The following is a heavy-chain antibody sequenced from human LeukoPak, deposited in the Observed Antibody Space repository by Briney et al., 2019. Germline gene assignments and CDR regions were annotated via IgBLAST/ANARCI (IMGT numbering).Heavy chain of an antibody. CDR2: INHSGST. V-gene: IGHV4-34*01. CDR1: GGSFSGYY. J-gene: IGHJ5*02. D-gene: IGHD6-13*01. CDR3: ARGDGPDSSSWLGLWLDP. Sequence: SETLSLTCAVYGGSFSGYYWSWIRQPPGKGLEWIGEINHSGSTNYNLSLKSRVTISVDTSKNQFSLKLSSVTAADTAVYYCARGDGPDSSSWLGLWLDPWGQGTLVTVSS.